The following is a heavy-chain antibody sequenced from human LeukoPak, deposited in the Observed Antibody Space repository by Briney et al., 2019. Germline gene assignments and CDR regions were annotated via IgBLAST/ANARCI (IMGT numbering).Heavy chain of an antibody. V-gene: IGHV3-30*18. Sequence: PGGSLRLSCAASGFTFSSYGMHWVRQAPGKGLEWVAVISYDGSNKYYADSVKGRFTISRDNSKNTLYLQMNSLRAEDTAVYYCAKDLYYYDSSGYYYVPGAFDIWGQGTMVTVSS. D-gene: IGHD3-22*01. CDR2: ISYDGSNK. CDR3: AKDLYYYDSSGYYYVPGAFDI. J-gene: IGHJ3*02. CDR1: GFTFSSYG.